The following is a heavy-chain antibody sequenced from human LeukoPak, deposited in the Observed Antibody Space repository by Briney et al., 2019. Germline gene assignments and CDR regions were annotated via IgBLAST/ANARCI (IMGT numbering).Heavy chain of an antibody. CDR2: INEDGSST. CDR1: GYTFSTYW. D-gene: IGHD3-10*01. Sequence: GGSLRLSCAASGYTFSTYWMHWVRQGPGKGLVWVSRINEDGSSTSYAESVRGRFTISRDNTKNTLYLQMNSLRAEDTAVYYCTRDTFGARDPWGQGTLVTVSS. V-gene: IGHV3-74*01. CDR3: TRDTFGARDP. J-gene: IGHJ5*02.